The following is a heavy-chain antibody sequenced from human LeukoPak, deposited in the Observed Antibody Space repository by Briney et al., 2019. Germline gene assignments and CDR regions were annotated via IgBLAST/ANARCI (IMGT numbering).Heavy chain of an antibody. CDR1: GGSISSYY. J-gene: IGHJ6*03. Sequence: SETLSLTCTVSGGSISSYYWSWIRQPAGQGLEWIGRIYTSGSTNYNPSLKSRVTMSVDTSKNQFPLKLSSVTAADTAVYYCARLGSDSSGYYYYYYYYMDVWGKGTTVTISS. V-gene: IGHV4-4*07. CDR3: ARLGSDSSGYYYYYYYYMDV. D-gene: IGHD3-22*01. CDR2: IYTSGST.